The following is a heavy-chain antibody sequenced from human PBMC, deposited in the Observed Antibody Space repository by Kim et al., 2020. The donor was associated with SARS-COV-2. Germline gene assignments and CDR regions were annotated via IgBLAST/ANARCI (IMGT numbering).Heavy chain of an antibody. D-gene: IGHD3-22*01. CDR1: GDSLSPYY. V-gene: IGHV4-59*13. Sequence: SETLSLTCTVSGDSLSPYYWTWIRQPPGKGLEWVGYIYYSGSTRYNPSLESRVTMSVDRSKNQFSLKLSSVTAADTAVYYCARMEEYYDYSAYYYHFHPWGQGTLVTVSS. J-gene: IGHJ1*01. CDR3: ARMEEYYDYSAYYYHFHP. CDR2: IYYSGST.